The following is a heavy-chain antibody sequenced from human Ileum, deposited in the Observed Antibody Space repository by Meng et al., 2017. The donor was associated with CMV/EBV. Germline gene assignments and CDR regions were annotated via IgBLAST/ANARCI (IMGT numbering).Heavy chain of an antibody. CDR2: INSDGSST. CDR1: FSSYW. D-gene: IGHD3-3*01. V-gene: IGHV3-74*01. Sequence: FSSYWMHWVRQAPGKGLVWVSRINSDGSSTSYADSVKGRFTISRDNAKNTLYLQMNSLRAEDTAVYYCARTSITIFGVVKVPHNWFDPWGQGTLVTVSS. CDR3: ARTSITIFGVVKVPHNWFDP. J-gene: IGHJ5*02.